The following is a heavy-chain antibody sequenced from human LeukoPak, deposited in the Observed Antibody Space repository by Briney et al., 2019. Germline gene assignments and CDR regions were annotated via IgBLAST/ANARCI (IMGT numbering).Heavy chain of an antibody. CDR3: ARDWRGSYSGGHYYYYYMDV. CDR1: GFTFSNYA. CDR2: ISYDGSNK. D-gene: IGHD1-26*01. Sequence: GRSLRLSCAASGFTFSNYAMHWVRRAPGKGLEWVAVISYDGSNKNYGDSVKGRFTISRDNAKNSLYLQMNSLRAEDTAVYYCARDWRGSYSGGHYYYYYMDVWGKGTTVTISS. V-gene: IGHV3-30*04. J-gene: IGHJ6*03.